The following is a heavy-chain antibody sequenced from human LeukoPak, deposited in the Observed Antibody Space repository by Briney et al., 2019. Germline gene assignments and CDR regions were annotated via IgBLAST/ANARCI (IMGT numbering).Heavy chain of an antibody. CDR2: INSDGRRT. CDR3: ARDARISGFDP. Sequence: GGSLRLSCEASGFTFSTYWMHWVRQAPGKGLEWVSRINSDGRRTTYADSVQGRFTISRDSAKNTLYLQTNSLRDEDTAVYYCARDARISGFDPWGQGTLVTVSS. D-gene: IGHD2-15*01. V-gene: IGHV3-74*01. CDR1: GFTFSTYW. J-gene: IGHJ5*02.